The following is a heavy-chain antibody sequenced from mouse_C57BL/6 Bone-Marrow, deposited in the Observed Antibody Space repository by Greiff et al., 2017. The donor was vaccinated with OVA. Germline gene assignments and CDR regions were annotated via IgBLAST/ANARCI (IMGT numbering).Heavy chain of an antibody. Sequence: EVQGVESGGGLVQPGGSLKLSCAASGFTFSDYYMYWVRQTPEKRLEWVAYISNGGGSTYYPDTVKGRFTISRDNAKNTLYLQMSRLKSEDTAMYYCARRRYTGYFDVWGTGTTVTVSS. D-gene: IGHD2-12*01. CDR1: GFTFSDYY. J-gene: IGHJ1*03. V-gene: IGHV5-12*01. CDR2: ISNGGGST. CDR3: ARRRYTGYFDV.